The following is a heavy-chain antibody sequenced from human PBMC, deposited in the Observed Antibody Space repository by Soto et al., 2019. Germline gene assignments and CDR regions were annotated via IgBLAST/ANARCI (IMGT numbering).Heavy chain of an antibody. CDR1: GYTFTSYG. J-gene: IGHJ5*02. D-gene: IGHD1-26*01. Sequence: QVQLVQSGAEVKKPGASVKVSCKASGYTFTSYGISWVRQAPGQGLEWMGWISAYNGNTNYAQKLQGRVTMTTDTSTSTAYMERRSLRSDDTAVYYCARGAEERWELLPGRYWFDPWGQGTLVTVSS. V-gene: IGHV1-18*01. CDR3: ARGAEERWELLPGRYWFDP. CDR2: ISAYNGNT.